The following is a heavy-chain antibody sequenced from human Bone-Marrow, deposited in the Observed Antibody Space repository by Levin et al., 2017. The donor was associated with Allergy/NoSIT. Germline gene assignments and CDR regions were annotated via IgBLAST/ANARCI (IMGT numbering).Heavy chain of an antibody. D-gene: IGHD5-12*01. Sequence: SVKVSCKASGGTFSSYTLNWVRQAPGQGLEWMGRLIPFVGIANYAQKFQGRVTITADTSTSTAYIEMSSLRSEDTAIYYCARDGAGVVAPYWGQGTLVTVSS. V-gene: IGHV1-69*04. J-gene: IGHJ4*02. CDR1: GGTFSSYT. CDR2: LIPFVGIA. CDR3: ARDGAGVVAPY.